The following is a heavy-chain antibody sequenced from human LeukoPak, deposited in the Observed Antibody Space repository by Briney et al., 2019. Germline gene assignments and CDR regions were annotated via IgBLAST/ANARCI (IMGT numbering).Heavy chain of an antibody. J-gene: IGHJ3*02. D-gene: IGHD2-2*02. Sequence: SETLSLTCTVSGGSISSGDYYWSWIRQPPGKGLEWIGYIYYSGSTYYNPSLKSRVTISVDTSKNQFSLKLSSVTAADTAVYYCARVYCSSTSCYTNRGAFDIWGQGTMVTVSS. CDR2: IYYSGST. CDR3: ARVYCSSTSCYTNRGAFDI. CDR1: GGSISSGDYY. V-gene: IGHV4-30-4*08.